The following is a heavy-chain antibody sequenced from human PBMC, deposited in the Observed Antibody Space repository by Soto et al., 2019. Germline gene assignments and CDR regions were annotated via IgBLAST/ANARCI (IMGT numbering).Heavy chain of an antibody. Sequence: GGSLRLSCAASGFTFSSYAMHWVRQAPGKGLEWVAVISYDGSNKYYADSVKGRFTISRDNSKNTLYLQMNSLRAEDTAVYYCARDLQYSYGRGPIDYWGQGT. CDR3: ARDLQYSYGRGPIDY. CDR2: ISYDGSNK. V-gene: IGHV3-30-3*01. J-gene: IGHJ4*02. D-gene: IGHD5-18*01. CDR1: GFTFSSYA.